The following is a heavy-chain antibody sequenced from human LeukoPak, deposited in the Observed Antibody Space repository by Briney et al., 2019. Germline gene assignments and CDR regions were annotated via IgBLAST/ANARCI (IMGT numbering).Heavy chain of an antibody. D-gene: IGHD6-6*01. J-gene: IGHJ6*02. CDR1: GGSISSYY. CDR3: MGYSSSSGPYYYYGMDV. CDR2: IYTSGST. Sequence: SETLSLTCTVSGGSISSYYWSWIRQPAGKGLEWIGRIYTSGSTNYNPSLKSRVTMSVDTSKNQFSLKLSSVTAADTAVYYCMGYSSSSGPYYYYGMDVWGQGTTVTVSS. V-gene: IGHV4-4*07.